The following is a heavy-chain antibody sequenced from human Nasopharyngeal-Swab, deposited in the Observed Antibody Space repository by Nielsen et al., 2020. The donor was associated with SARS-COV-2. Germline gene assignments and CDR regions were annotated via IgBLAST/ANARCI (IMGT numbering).Heavy chain of an antibody. CDR3: ARGYSGSYYEYFQH. J-gene: IGHJ1*01. Sequence: GEPLKISCAASGFTFSSYAMNWVRQAPGKGLEWVAVISYDGGNKYYADSVKGRFTISRDNSKNTLYLQMNSLRAEDTAVYYCARGYSGSYYEYFQHWGQGTLVTVSS. CDR1: GFTFSSYA. CDR2: ISYDGGNK. V-gene: IGHV3-30*04. D-gene: IGHD1-26*01.